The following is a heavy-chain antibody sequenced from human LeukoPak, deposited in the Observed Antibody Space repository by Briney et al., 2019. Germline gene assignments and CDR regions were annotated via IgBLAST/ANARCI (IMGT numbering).Heavy chain of an antibody. CDR1: GGSISSYY. Sequence: SETLSLTCTVSGGSISSYYWSWIRQPPGKGLEWIGYIYYSGSTNYNPSLKSRVTISVDTSKNQFSLKLSSVTAADTAVYYCARRIDYWGQGTLVTVSS. CDR2: IYYSGST. CDR3: ARRIDY. V-gene: IGHV4-59*12. J-gene: IGHJ4*02.